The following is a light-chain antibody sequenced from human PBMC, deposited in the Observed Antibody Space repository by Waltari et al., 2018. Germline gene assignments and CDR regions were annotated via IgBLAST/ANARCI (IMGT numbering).Light chain of an antibody. J-gene: IGLJ3*02. CDR3: QVWDSSSDHPWV. CDR1: NLATKR. Sequence: SYVLTPPPSMSVPPGETASIFCGGYNLATKRVHWYQQRPGQAPVLVMYYDSDRPSGIPERFSGSNTGDTATLTISRIEAGDEADYYCQVWDSSSDHPWVFGGGTKLTVL. CDR2: YDS. V-gene: IGLV3-21*04.